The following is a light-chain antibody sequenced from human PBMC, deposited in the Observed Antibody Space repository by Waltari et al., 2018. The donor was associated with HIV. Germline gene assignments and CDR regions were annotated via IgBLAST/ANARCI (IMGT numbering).Light chain of an antibody. V-gene: IGLV2-18*02. CDR3: SSFTTSITVV. J-gene: IGLJ2*01. CDR2: DVS. Sequence: QSALTQPPSVSGSLGQSVTISCTGTSSDVGNYKEVSWYQQSPGTAPKRMIYDVSNRPSGVPDRFSGSKSGNTASLTISGLQAEDEADYYCSSFTTSITVVFGGGTKLTVL. CDR1: SSDVGNYKE.